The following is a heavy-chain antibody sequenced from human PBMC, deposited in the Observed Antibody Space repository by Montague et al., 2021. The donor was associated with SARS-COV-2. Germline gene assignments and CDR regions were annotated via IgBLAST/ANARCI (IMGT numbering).Heavy chain of an antibody. J-gene: IGHJ4*02. CDR3: ARHALGYFDWLNGGYFDY. CDR1: GGSISSYY. D-gene: IGHD3-9*01. Sequence: SETLSLTCTVSGGSISSYYWSWIRQPSGKGLEWIGYIYYSGSTNYNPSLKSRVTISVDTSKNQFSLKLSSVTAADTAVYYCARHALGYFDWLNGGYFDYWGQGTLVTVSS. V-gene: IGHV4-59*08. CDR2: IYYSGST.